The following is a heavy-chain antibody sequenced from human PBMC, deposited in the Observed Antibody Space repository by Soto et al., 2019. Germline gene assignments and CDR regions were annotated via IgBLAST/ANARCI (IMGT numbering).Heavy chain of an antibody. J-gene: IGHJ6*02. CDR1: GGTFSSYT. V-gene: IGHV1-69*02. CDR3: ARRAAAGYYYYGMDV. Sequence: SVKVSCKASGGTFSSYTIGWVRQAPGQGLEWMGRIIPILGIANYAQKFQGRVTITADKSTSTAYMELSSLRSEDTAVYYCARRAAAGYYYYGMDVWGQGTTVTVSS. D-gene: IGHD6-13*01. CDR2: IIPILGIA.